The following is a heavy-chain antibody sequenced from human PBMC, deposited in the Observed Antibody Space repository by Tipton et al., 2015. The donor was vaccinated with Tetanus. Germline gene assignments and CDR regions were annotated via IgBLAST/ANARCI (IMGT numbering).Heavy chain of an antibody. Sequence: QSGPEVKEPGESLKISCKVSGHNSRSYWISWVRQMPGKGLEWMGIIYPGDSDATYSPSFQGQVTISIDKSISTAYLHWSSLKASDTAIYFCARLPKHYSASGSTWGQGALVTVSS. V-gene: IGHV5-51*01. CDR1: GHNSRSYW. CDR2: IYPGDSDA. J-gene: IGHJ5*02. CDR3: ARLPKHYSASGST. D-gene: IGHD3-10*01.